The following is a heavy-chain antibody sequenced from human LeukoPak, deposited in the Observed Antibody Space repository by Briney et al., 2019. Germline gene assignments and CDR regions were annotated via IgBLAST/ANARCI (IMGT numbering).Heavy chain of an antibody. CDR2: ISYDGSDK. CDR1: GFTFSIYT. J-gene: IGHJ4*02. CDR3: ARLGSSSWYYFDY. D-gene: IGHD6-13*01. Sequence: GGSLRLSCAASGFTFSIYTMHWVRQAPGRGLEWVALISYDGSDKYYADSVKGRFTISRDNSKNTLSLQMNSLRDEDTAVYYCARLGSSSWYYFDYWGQGTLVTVSS. V-gene: IGHV3-30*04.